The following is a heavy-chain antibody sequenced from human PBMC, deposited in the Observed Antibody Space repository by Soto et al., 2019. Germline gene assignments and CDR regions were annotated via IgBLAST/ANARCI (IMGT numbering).Heavy chain of an antibody. J-gene: IGHJ4*02. V-gene: IGHV5-51*01. Sequence: GESLKISCKGSGYNFATYWIGWVRQMPGKGLEWMGIIYPHDSDTRYSPSFQGQVTISADKSISTAYLQWSSLKASDTAIYYCARRLDNTLDFWGQGTLVTVSS. CDR2: IYPHDSDT. D-gene: IGHD1-20*01. CDR1: GYNFATYW. CDR3: ARRLDNTLDF.